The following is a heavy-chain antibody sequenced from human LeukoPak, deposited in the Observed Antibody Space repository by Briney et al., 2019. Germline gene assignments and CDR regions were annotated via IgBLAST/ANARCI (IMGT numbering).Heavy chain of an antibody. CDR2: ISGSGGST. CDR1: GFTFTSYA. CDR3: AKATQSDPCFDY. J-gene: IGHJ4*02. Sequence: GGSLRLSCAASGFTFTSYALNWVRQAPGKGLEWVSGISGSGGSTYYADSVKGRFTISRDNSKNTLYLQMNSLRAEDTAVYYCAKATQSDPCFDYWGQGTLVTVSS. V-gene: IGHV3-23*01.